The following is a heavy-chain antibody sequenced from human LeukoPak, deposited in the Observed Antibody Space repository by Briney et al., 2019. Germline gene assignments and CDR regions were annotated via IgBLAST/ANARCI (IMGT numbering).Heavy chain of an antibody. V-gene: IGHV1-2*02. D-gene: IGHD3-10*01. CDR1: GYTFTGYY. J-gene: IGHJ4*02. Sequence: ASVKVSCKASGYTFTGYYIHWVRQAPGQGLEWMGWINPNNGDTNFAQKFQGRVTMTRDTSTTTVYMELSSLKSDDTAVYHCARGNNYGSGSLFYGWGQGTLVTVSS. CDR2: INPNNGDT. CDR3: ARGNNYGSGSLFYG.